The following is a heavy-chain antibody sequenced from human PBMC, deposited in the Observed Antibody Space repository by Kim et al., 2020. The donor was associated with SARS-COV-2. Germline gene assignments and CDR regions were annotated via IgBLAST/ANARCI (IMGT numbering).Heavy chain of an antibody. Sequence: GGSLRLSCAASGFTFSSYGMHWVRQAPGKGLEWVAVISYDGSNKYYADSVKGRFTISRDNSKNTLYLQMNSLRAEDTAVYYCAKDSYYYDSSGYYDYWGQGTLVTVSS. CDR1: GFTFSSYG. V-gene: IGHV3-30*18. D-gene: IGHD3-22*01. J-gene: IGHJ4*02. CDR2: ISYDGSNK. CDR3: AKDSYYYDSSGYYDY.